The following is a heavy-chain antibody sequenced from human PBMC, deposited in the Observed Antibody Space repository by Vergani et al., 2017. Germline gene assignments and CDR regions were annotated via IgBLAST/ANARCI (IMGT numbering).Heavy chain of an antibody. CDR1: GFNFQIYW. CDR2: IKQDGSED. J-gene: IGHJ2*01. Sequence: EVQVVESGGGLIKPGGSLRLSCEASGFNFQIYWMGWVRQTAEKGLEWVANIKQDGSEDYYVDSVKGRFTISRDNAKNSLYLQIDSLRDEDTAMYYCARDPGDDCTGYYYGRYFDLWGRGTLVTVS. D-gene: IGHD3-22*01. V-gene: IGHV3-7*01. CDR3: ARDPGDDCTGYYYGRYFDL.